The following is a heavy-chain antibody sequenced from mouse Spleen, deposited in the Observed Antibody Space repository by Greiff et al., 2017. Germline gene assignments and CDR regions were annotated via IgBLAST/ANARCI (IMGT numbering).Heavy chain of an antibody. J-gene: IGHJ2*01. CDR2: ISSGGGST. D-gene: IGHD1-2*01. V-gene: IGHV5-9*01. CDR1: GFTFSSYA. Sequence: EVMLVESGGGLVKLGGSLKLSCAASGFTFSSYAMSWVRQTPGKRLEWVAPISSGGGSTYYPDSVKGRYTISRDNAKNTLYLQMSSLKSEDTAMYYCARHYYGYDYWGQGTTLTVSS. CDR3: ARHYYGYDY.